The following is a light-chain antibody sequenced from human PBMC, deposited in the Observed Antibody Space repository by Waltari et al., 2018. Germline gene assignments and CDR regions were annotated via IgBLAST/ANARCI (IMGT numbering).Light chain of an antibody. Sequence: EIVMTQSPATLSVSRGARATLPCRASQSVSSNLAWYQQNPGQAPRLLIYGASTRATGIPARFSGSGSGTEFTLTISSLQSGDFAVYYCQHYNNWPPLTFGGGTKVEIK. CDR3: QHYNNWPPLT. CDR2: GAS. J-gene: IGKJ4*01. CDR1: QSVSSN. V-gene: IGKV3-15*01.